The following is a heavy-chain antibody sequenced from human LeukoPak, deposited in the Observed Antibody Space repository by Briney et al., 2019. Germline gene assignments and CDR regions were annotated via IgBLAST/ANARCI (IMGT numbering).Heavy chain of an antibody. Sequence: GGSLRLSCAASGLFLSNEWMNWVRQTPGKGLEWVGLIKSKSSGETTHYAAPVKGRFTISRDDSKNTLFLQMNILQTEDTAMYYCVTERAGAFEDWGQGTLVTVSS. J-gene: IGHJ4*02. V-gene: IGHV3-15*01. CDR3: VTERAGAFED. CDR2: IKSKSSGETT. CDR1: GLFLSNEW. D-gene: IGHD6-19*01.